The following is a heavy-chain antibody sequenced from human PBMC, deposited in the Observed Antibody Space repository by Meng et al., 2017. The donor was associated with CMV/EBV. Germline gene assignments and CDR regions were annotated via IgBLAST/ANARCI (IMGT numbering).Heavy chain of an antibody. V-gene: IGHV3-74*03. CDR3: GRDLTGERDQ. CDR1: GFTFSHEW. Sequence: GGGLVRPGGSLGLSCEDSGFTFSHEWMHWLRQVPGEGPVWVSRINTDGSFTSYADSVKGRFTISRDNAKNTLYLHMHGLRVDDSAVYYCGRDLTGERDQWGQGTLVTVSS. J-gene: IGHJ4*02. CDR2: INTDGSFT. D-gene: IGHD7-27*01.